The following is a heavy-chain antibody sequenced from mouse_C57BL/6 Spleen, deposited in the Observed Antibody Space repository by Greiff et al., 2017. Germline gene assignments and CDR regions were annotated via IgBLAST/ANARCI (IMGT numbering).Heavy chain of an antibody. V-gene: IGHV5-6*01. CDR2: LSSGGSYT. CDR3: ARRRLGLVDY. CDR1: GFTFSSYG. Sequence: EVQRVESGGDLVKPGGSLKLSCAASGFTFSSYGMSWVRQTPDKRLEWVATLSSGGSYTYYPDSVKGRFTITRDNAKNTLSLQMSSLKSEDTAMYYCARRRLGLVDYWGQGTTLTVSA. D-gene: IGHD4-1*01. J-gene: IGHJ2*01.